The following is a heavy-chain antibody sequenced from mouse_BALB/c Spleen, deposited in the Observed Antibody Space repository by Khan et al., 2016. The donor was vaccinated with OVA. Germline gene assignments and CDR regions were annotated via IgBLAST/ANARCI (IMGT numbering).Heavy chain of an antibody. V-gene: IGHV2-9*02. CDR1: GFSLTSYG. J-gene: IGHJ1*01. CDR3: ARYYGNYGWYFDV. Sequence: QVQLQQSGPGLVAPSQSLSITCTVSGFSLTSYGVHWVRQPPGKGLEWLGVIWTGGNTNYNSALMSRLSISKDNSKSQVFLKMNSLQTDDTAMYYCARYYGNYGWYFDVWGAGTTVTVSS. D-gene: IGHD2-1*01. CDR2: IWTGGNT.